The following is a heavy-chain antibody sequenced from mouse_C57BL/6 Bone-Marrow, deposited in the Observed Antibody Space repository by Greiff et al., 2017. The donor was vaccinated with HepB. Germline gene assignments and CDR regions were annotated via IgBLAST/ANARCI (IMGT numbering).Heavy chain of an antibody. CDR2: IYPGGGYT. Sequence: VQLQQSGAELVRPGTSVKMSCKASGYTFTNYWLGWAKQRPGHGLEWIGDIYPGGGYTNYNEKFKGKATLTADKSSSTAYMQFSSLTSEDSAIYYCAREDGLWAWFAYWGQGTLVTVSA. CDR1: GYTFTNYW. CDR3: AREDGLWAWFAY. D-gene: IGHD6-5*01. J-gene: IGHJ3*01. V-gene: IGHV1-63*01.